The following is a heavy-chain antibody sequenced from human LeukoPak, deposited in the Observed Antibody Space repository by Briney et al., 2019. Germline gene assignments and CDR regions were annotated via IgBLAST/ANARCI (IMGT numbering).Heavy chain of an antibody. CDR3: ARVQPWYCSSTSCWTRRTANWNYFDY. Sequence: PSETLSLTCTVSGGSISSSSYYWGWIRQPPGKGLEWIGSIYYSGSTYYNPSLKSRVTISVDTSKNQFSLKLSSVTAADTAVYYCARVQPWYCSSTSCWTRRTANWNYFDYWGQGTLVTVSS. V-gene: IGHV4-39*01. CDR1: GGSISSSSYY. D-gene: IGHD2-2*01. CDR2: IYYSGST. J-gene: IGHJ4*02.